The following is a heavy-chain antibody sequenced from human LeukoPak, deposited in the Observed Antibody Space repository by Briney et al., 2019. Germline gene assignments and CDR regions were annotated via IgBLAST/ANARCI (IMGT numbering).Heavy chain of an antibody. CDR1: GFTFSNYW. J-gene: IGHJ4*02. CDR2: IKTGGSST. CDR3: ARSNRADDY. D-gene: IGHD1-14*01. V-gene: IGHV3-74*01. Sequence: YPGGSLRLSCTASGFTFSNYWMHWVRQVPGKGLVWVSRIKTGGSSTTYADSVKGRFTISRDNAKNTLYLQMNSLRVEDTAVYYCARSNRADDYWGQGTLVSVSS.